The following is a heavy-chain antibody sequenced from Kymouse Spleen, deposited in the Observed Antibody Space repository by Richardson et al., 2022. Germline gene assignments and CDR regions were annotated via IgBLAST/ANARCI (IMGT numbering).Heavy chain of an antibody. V-gene: IGHV4-34*01. J-gene: IGHJ6*02. CDR3: ARGDFWSGLYGMDV. Sequence: QVQLQQWGAGLLKPSETLSLTCAVYGGSFSGYYWSWIRQPPGKGLEWIGEINHSGSTNYNPSLKSRVTISVDTSKNQFSLKLSSVTAADTAVYYCARGDFWSGLYGMDVWGQGTTVTVSS. CDR2: INHSGST. CDR1: GGSFSGYY. D-gene: IGHD3-3*01.